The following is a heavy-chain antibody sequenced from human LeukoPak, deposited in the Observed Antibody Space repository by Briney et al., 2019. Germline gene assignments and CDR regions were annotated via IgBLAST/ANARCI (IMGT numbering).Heavy chain of an antibody. Sequence: GWLRVSCAASGFTVSSYAMCCVRQAPGMGVGEISYINEGSNNIFYAVSVKGRFTIDRDNAKNSLHLQMNRLRVDDTAVYYCARDDLTNGYNGNFWGQGTLVTVSS. D-gene: IGHD5-24*01. CDR3: ARDDLTNGYNGNF. CDR1: GFTVSSYA. CDR2: INEGSNNI. V-gene: IGHV3-48*01. J-gene: IGHJ4*02.